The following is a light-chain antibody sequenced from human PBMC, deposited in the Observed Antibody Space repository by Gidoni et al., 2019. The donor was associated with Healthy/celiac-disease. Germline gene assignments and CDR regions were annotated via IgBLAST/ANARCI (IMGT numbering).Light chain of an antibody. CDR3: QQSYSIPGT. CDR2: AAS. CDR1: QSISSY. V-gene: IGKV1-39*01. J-gene: IGKJ3*01. Sequence: RVTITCRASQSISSYLNWYQQKPGKAPKLLIYAASSLQSGVPSRFSGSGSGTDFTLTISSLQPEDFATYYCQQSYSIPGTFGPGTKVDIK.